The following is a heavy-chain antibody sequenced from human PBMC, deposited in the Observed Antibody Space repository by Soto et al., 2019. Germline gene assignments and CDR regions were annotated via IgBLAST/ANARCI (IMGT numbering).Heavy chain of an antibody. CDR1: GYTFTGYY. Sequence: ASVKVCCEASGYTFTGYYMHWVRQAPGQGLEWMGWINPNSGGTNYAQKFQGRVTMTRDTSISTAYMELSRLRSDDTAVYYCARGGFGYYDFWSGYYTPRSYYYYGVDVWRQGTTVPASS. J-gene: IGHJ6*02. CDR3: ARGGFGYYDFWSGYYTPRSYYYYGVDV. V-gene: IGHV1-2*02. D-gene: IGHD3-3*01. CDR2: INPNSGGT.